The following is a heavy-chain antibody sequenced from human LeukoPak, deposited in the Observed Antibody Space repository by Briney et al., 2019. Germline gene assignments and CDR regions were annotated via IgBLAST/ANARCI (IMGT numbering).Heavy chain of an antibody. CDR2: INDDGSDT. V-gene: IGHV3-74*01. Sequence: GGSLGLSCAASGFTFKLYWMHWVRQVPGKRPVWVSRINDDGSDTIYADSVRGRFTISRDDAKNTVYLQMNNLRAEDTAVYYCVRDFWVFGRGLTEEYWGQGTLVTVSS. J-gene: IGHJ4*02. CDR3: VRDFWVFGRGLTEEY. CDR1: GFTFKLYW. D-gene: IGHD3-3*01.